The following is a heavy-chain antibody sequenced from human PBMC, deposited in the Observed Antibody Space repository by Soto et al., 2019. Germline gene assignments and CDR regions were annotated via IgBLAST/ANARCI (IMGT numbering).Heavy chain of an antibody. CDR3: ARHSLSVVVIPARDYGMDV. CDR1: GGSISSTNYY. V-gene: IGHV4-39*01. J-gene: IGHJ6*02. CDR2: IFYSRST. Sequence: QLQLQESGPGLVKPSETLSLTCTVSGGSISSTNYYWAWIRQPPGKGLEWIGNIFYSRSTYSNPSLKNRVTISVDTSKNQFSLKLSSVTAPDTAVYYCARHSLSVVVIPARDYGMDVWGQGTTVTVSS. D-gene: IGHD2-2*01.